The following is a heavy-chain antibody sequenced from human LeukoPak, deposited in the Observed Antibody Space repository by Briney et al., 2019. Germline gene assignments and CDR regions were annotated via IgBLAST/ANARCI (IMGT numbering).Heavy chain of an antibody. J-gene: IGHJ4*02. Sequence: PSETLSLTCTVSGGSVSSGSYYWSWIRQPPGKGLEWIGYIYYSGGTNYNPSLKSRVTISVDTSKNQFSLKLSSVTAADTAVYYCARDRRSGEDSNFWGQGTLVTVSS. V-gene: IGHV4-61*01. D-gene: IGHD2-15*01. CDR3: ARDRRSGEDSNF. CDR2: IYYSGGT. CDR1: GGSVSSGSYY.